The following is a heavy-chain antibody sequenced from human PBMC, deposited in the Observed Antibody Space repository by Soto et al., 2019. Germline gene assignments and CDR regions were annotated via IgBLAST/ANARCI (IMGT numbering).Heavy chain of an antibody. CDR3: ARAGGRRYFDWLSLGPIDYDYYGMDV. J-gene: IGHJ6*02. V-gene: IGHV3-33*01. CDR1: GFTFSSYG. CDR2: IWYDGSNK. D-gene: IGHD3-9*01. Sequence: GGSLRLSCAASGFTFSSYGMHWVRQAPGKGLERVAVIWYDGSNKYYADSVKGRFTISRDNSKNTLYLQMNSLRAEDTAVYYCARAGGRRYFDWLSLGPIDYDYYGMDVWGQGTTVTAP.